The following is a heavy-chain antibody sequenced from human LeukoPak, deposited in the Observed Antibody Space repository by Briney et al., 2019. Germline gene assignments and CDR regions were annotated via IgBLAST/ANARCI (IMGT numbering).Heavy chain of an antibody. V-gene: IGHV1-2*02. D-gene: IGHD3-22*01. CDR3: ARVKYYDSSGYFGY. Sequence: ASVKVSCTASGYTFTGYYMHWVRQAPGQGLEWMGWINPNSGGTNYAQKFQGRVTMTRDTSISTAYMELSRLRSDDTAVYYCARVKYYDSSGYFGYWGQGTLVTVSS. CDR2: INPNSGGT. CDR1: GYTFTGYY. J-gene: IGHJ4*02.